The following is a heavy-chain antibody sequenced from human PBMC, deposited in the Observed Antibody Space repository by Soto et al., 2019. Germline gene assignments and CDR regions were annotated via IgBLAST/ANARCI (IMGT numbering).Heavy chain of an antibody. J-gene: IGHJ6*02. D-gene: IGHD6-19*01. Sequence: QVQLVQSGSELKKPGASVKVSCKASGYTFTSYAMNWVRQAPGQGLEWMGWINTNTGNPTYPQGFTGRFVFSLDTSVSTAYLPICSIKAEDTAVYYCARYVYSSGWYSDYYGMAVWGQGTTVTVSS. CDR3: ARYVYSSGWYSDYYGMAV. V-gene: IGHV7-4-1*01. CDR1: GYTFTSYA. CDR2: INTNTGNP.